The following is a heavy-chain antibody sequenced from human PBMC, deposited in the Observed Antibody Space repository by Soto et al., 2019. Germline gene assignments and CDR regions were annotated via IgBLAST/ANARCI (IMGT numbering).Heavy chain of an antibody. Sequence: EVQLVESGGGLVQPGGSLRLSCEASGFSFSTYSMNWVRQAPGQGLEWVSYISNDDIYYADSVKGRFTVSRDNAKSSLFLQMNSLRAEDTAVYYCVRARDYCFDYWGQGTLVTVSS. CDR2: ISNDDI. V-gene: IGHV3-48*01. J-gene: IGHJ4*02. CDR1: GFSFSTYS. CDR3: VRARDYCFDY. D-gene: IGHD2-15*01.